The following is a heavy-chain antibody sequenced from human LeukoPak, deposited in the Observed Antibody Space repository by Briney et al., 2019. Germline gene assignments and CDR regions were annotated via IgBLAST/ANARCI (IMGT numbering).Heavy chain of an antibody. J-gene: IGHJ6*02. CDR3: AKQHLTPRYGMDV. D-gene: IGHD3-9*01. CDR2: ISYDGSNK. V-gene: IGHV3-30*18. Sequence: GGSLRLSCAASGFTFSSYGMHWVRQAPGKGLEWVAVISYDGSNKYYADSVKGRFTISRDNSKNTLNLQMNSLRAEDTAVYYCAKQHLTPRYGMDVWGQGTTVTVSS. CDR1: GFTFSSYG.